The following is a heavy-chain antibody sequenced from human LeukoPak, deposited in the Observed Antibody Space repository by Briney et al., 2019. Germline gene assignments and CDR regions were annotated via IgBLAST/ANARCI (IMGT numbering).Heavy chain of an antibody. V-gene: IGHV1-2*02. CDR1: GYTFTGYY. J-gene: IGHJ3*02. CDR3: ATGLQWIQLGNDAFDI. Sequence: ASVKVSCKASGYTFTGYYMHWVRQAPGQGLEWMGWINPNSGGTNYAQKFQGRVTMTRDTSISTAYMELSRLRSDDTAVYYCATGLQWIQLGNDAFDIWGQGTMVTVSS. CDR2: INPNSGGT. D-gene: IGHD5-18*01.